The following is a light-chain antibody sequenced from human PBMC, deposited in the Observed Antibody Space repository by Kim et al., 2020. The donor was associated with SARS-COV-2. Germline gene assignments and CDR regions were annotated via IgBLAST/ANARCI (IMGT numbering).Light chain of an antibody. CDR3: CSYAGRYTLNWV. CDR1: SSDVGGYNY. CDR2: DVS. J-gene: IGLJ3*02. V-gene: IGLV2-11*01. Sequence: QSALTQPRSVSGSPGQSVTISCTGTSSDVGGYNYVSWYQQHPGKAPKLMIYDVSKRPSGVPDRFSGSKSGNTASLTISGLQAKDEADYYCCSYAGRYTLNWVFGGGTQLTVL.